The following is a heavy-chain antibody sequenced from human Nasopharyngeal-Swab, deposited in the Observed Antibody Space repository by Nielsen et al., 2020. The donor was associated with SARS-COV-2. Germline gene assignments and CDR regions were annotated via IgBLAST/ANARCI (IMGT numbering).Heavy chain of an antibody. V-gene: IGHV4-39*07. Sequence: ESLKISCTVSGGSISSGGYYWSWIRQPPGKGLEWIGEINHSGSTNYNPSLKSRVTISVDTSKNQFSLKLSSVTAADTAVYYCARGGWYYGSGSSYWGQGTLVTVSS. J-gene: IGHJ4*02. CDR3: ARGGWYYGSGSSY. CDR1: GGSISSGGYY. D-gene: IGHD3-10*01. CDR2: INHSGST.